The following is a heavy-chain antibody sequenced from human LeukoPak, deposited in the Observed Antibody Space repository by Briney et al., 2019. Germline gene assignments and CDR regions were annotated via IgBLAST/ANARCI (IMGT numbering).Heavy chain of an antibody. Sequence: ASVKVSCKASGYTFTGYYMHWVRQAPGQGLEWMGRINPNSGGTNYAQKFQGRVTMTRDTSISTAYMELSRLRSDDTAVHYCARDREVVTASAGFDPWGQGTLVTVSS. J-gene: IGHJ5*02. CDR3: ARDREVVTASAGFDP. V-gene: IGHV1-2*06. D-gene: IGHD2-21*02. CDR1: GYTFTGYY. CDR2: INPNSGGT.